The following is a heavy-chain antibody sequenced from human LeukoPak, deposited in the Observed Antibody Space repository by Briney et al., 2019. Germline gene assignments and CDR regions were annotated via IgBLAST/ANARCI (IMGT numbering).Heavy chain of an antibody. CDR1: GYSISSGYY. V-gene: IGHV4-38-2*02. CDR3: ARGLYDFWSGYLSRVDY. J-gene: IGHJ4*02. Sequence: SETLSLTCTVSGYSISSGYYWGWIRQPPGKGLEWIGSIYHSGSTNYNPSLKSRVTISVDTSKNQFSLKLSSVTAADTAVYYCARGLYDFWSGYLSRVDYWGQGTLVTVSS. D-gene: IGHD3-3*01. CDR2: IYHSGST.